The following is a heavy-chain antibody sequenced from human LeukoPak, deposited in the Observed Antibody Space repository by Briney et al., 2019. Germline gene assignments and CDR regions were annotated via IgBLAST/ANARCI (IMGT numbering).Heavy chain of an antibody. CDR1: GDSINNYY. CDR3: AKWSSTLKAFDF. V-gene: IGHV4-59*08. CDR2: THYTGNT. Sequence: PSETLYLTCSVSGDSINNYYWNWIRQPPGKELEWIGYTHYTGNTKSNPSLKSRVTTSVDTSKSQFSLKLSSVTAADTAVYYCAKWSSTLKAFDFWGQGILVIVSS. J-gene: IGHJ4*02. D-gene: IGHD2-8*01.